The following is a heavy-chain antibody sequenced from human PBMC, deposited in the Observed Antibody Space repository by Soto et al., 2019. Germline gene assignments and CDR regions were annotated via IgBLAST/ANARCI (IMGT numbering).Heavy chain of an antibody. D-gene: IGHD6-6*01. CDR1: GGSFSGYY. J-gene: IGHJ6*02. Sequence: KPSETLSLTCAVYGGSFSGYYWSWIRQPPGKGLEWIGEINHSGSTNYNPFLKSRVTISVDTSKNQFSLKLSSVTAADTAVYYCARGTTIAARRGGYYYYGMDVWGQGTTVTVSS. V-gene: IGHV4-34*01. CDR3: ARGTTIAARRGGYYYYGMDV. CDR2: INHSGST.